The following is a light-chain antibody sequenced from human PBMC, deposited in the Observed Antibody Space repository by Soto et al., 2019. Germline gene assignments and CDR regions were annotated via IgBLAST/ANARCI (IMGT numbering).Light chain of an antibody. CDR1: QSLLHSNGYHD. CDR3: MQALQTPIT. V-gene: IGKV2-28*01. J-gene: IGKJ2*01. CDR2: LGS. Sequence: DIVMTQSPLSLPVTPGEPASISCRSSQSLLHSNGYHDLDWYLQKPGQSPQLLIYLGSNRASGVPDRFSGSGSGTDFTLKISRVEAEDVGVYYCMQALQTPITFGQGTKLEIK.